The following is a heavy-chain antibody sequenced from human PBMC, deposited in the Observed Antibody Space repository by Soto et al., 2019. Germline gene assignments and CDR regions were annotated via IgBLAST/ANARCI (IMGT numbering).Heavy chain of an antibody. CDR3: GRGRGGAVAGTTGPYYFDY. J-gene: IGHJ4*01. V-gene: IGHV4-34*01. CDR1: GGSFSGYY. D-gene: IGHD6-19*01. Sequence: SETLSLTCAVYGGSFSGYYWSWIRQPPGKGLEWIGEINHSGSTNYNPSLKSRVTISVDTSKNQFSLKLSSVTAADTAVYYCGRGRGGAVAGTTGPYYFDYWGHGTLVTVSS. CDR2: INHSGST.